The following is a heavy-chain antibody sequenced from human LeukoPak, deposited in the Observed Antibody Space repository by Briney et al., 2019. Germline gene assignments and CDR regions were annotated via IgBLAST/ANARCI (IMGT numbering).Heavy chain of an antibody. CDR1: GFMFSSYA. CDR2: INNNAGGT. D-gene: IGHD5-18*01. Sequence: GGSLRLSCAASGFMFSSYAMTWVRQVPGKGLEWVSSINNNAGGTYYADSVKGRLTISRDSSTNTLFLQMDSLRADDTALYYCAKARTALAHDVFDYWGLGTLVTVSS. V-gene: IGHV3-23*01. CDR3: AKARTALAHDVFDY. J-gene: IGHJ4*02.